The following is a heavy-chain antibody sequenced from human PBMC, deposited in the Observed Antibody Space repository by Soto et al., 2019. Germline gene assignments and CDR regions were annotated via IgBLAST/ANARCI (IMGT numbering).Heavy chain of an antibody. CDR1: GGSLSSYY. CDR3: ARGPPSPRILGPTRGPWSDH. V-gene: IGHV4-59*01. CDR2: VYYSGRA. J-gene: IGHJ5*02. Sequence: SETLSLTCSVSGGSLSSYYWTWIRQPPGKGLECIGHVYYSGRANYNPSLKSRVTMSLDTSKSQVSLKLRSVTAADAAVYYCARGPPSPRILGPTRGPWSDHWGQGILVNVSS. D-gene: IGHD1-26*01.